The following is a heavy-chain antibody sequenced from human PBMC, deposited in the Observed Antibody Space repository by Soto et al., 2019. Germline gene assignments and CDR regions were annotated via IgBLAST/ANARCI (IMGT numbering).Heavy chain of an antibody. CDR2: IDPSDSYT. J-gene: IGHJ4*02. D-gene: IGHD5-18*01. Sequence: GESLKISCDGSGYEFTNYWINWVRQMPGKGLEWMGRIDPSDSYTNYNPSFQGHVTISDDKSISTAYLQWSSLKASDTAMYYCARLGPGGYSYGYVDYWGQGTLVTVSS. CDR1: GYEFTNYW. V-gene: IGHV5-10-1*01. CDR3: ARLGPGGYSYGYVDY.